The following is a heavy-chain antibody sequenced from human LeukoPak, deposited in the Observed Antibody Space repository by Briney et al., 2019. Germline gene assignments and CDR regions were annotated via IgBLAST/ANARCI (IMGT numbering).Heavy chain of an antibody. CDR2: INSDGRST. CDR1: GFTFSSYW. V-gene: IGHV3-74*01. J-gene: IGHJ4*02. Sequence: GGSLKLSCAASGFTFSSYWMHWVRQAPGKGLVGVSRINSDGRSTNYADSVKGRFTISRDNAKNTLYLQMNSLRAEDTAVYYCARVRWGGLYYFDYWGQGTLVTVSS. CDR3: ARVRWGGLYYFDY. D-gene: IGHD3-16*01.